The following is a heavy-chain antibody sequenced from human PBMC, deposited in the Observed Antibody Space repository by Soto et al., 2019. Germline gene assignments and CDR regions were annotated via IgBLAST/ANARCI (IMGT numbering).Heavy chain of an antibody. Sequence: WETLSLTWTGSGGSISRYYGSWIRQPAGKGLEWIGRIYTSGSTHSNPSLKSRVTMSVDTSKNQFSLKLSSVTAADTAVYYCARDSVAAAGRNWFDTWGQGTLVTVS. V-gene: IGHV4-4*07. CDR2: IYTSGST. CDR3: ARDSVAAAGRNWFDT. D-gene: IGHD6-13*01. CDR1: GGSISRYY. J-gene: IGHJ5*02.